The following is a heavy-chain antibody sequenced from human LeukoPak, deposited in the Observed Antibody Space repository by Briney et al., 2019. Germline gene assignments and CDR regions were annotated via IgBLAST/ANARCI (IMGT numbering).Heavy chain of an antibody. CDR2: ISGYNGDT. Sequence: ASVKVSCKASGYTFTRNGFSWVRQAPGQGLEWMGWISGYNGDTNYAQKFQGRVTITTGTSTSTAYMELRSLRSDDTAVYYCARQTLWNLPYFDFWGQGTPVTVSS. J-gene: IGHJ4*02. D-gene: IGHD1-1*01. CDR1: GYTFTRNG. V-gene: IGHV1-18*01. CDR3: ARQTLWNLPYFDF.